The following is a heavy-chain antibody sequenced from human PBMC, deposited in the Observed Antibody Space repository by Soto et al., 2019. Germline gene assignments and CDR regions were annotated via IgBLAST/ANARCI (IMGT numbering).Heavy chain of an antibody. V-gene: IGHV1-69*13. CDR3: ARGGSGYTWFNEF. Sequence: SVKVSCKASGGLFSSYPISWVRQVPGQGLEWMGGIIPVFQTAYYTQRFQGRVTITADESTNTAYMGLSSLRSEDTAIYYCARGGSGYTWFNEFWGQGTLVTVSS. CDR1: GGLFSSYP. D-gene: IGHD3-22*01. CDR2: IIPVFQTA. J-gene: IGHJ4*02.